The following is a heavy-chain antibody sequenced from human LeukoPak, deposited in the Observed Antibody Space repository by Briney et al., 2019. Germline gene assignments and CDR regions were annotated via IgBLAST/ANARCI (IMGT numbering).Heavy chain of an antibody. CDR1: GGSISNYY. CDR3: ASQLDYDYVWGSYRHHFDY. V-gene: IGHV4-59*08. CDR2: ISYSGST. J-gene: IGHJ4*02. D-gene: IGHD3-16*02. Sequence: SETLSLTCTVSGGSISNYYWSWIRQTPGKGLEWIGYISYSGSTNHNPSLKSRVTISLDTSKNQFSLKLSSVTAADTAVYYCASQLDYDYVWGSYRHHFDYWGQGTLVTVSS.